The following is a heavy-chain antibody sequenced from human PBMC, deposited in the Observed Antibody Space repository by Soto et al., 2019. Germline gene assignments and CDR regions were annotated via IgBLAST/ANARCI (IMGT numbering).Heavy chain of an antibody. Sequence: EVQLVESGGGLVQPGGSLRLSCAASGFTVSSKYMTWVRQAPGKGLEWVSLIQSGGTTYYADSVKGRFTISRDTSENTLHLEMDRQRVEDKAVYYCACEDFLCDGARCSGTPLHVWGKGTMVIVSS. CDR2: IQSGGTT. D-gene: IGHD2-15*01. CDR3: ACEDFLCDGARCSGTPLHV. J-gene: IGHJ6*04. CDR1: GFTVSSKY. V-gene: IGHV3-66*01.